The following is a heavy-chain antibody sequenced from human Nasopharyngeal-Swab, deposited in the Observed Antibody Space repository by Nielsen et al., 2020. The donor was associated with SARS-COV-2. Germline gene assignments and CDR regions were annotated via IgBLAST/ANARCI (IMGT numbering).Heavy chain of an antibody. CDR3: ARERVVVVSATYYQYGMDV. J-gene: IGHJ6*02. Sequence: WVRQAPGQRLEGMGWINAGNGNTKDSQKFQGRVTITRDTSASTAYMEMSSLRSEDTAVYYCARERVVVVSATYYQYGMDVWGQGTTVTVSS. V-gene: IGHV1-3*01. CDR2: INAGNGNT. D-gene: IGHD2-15*01.